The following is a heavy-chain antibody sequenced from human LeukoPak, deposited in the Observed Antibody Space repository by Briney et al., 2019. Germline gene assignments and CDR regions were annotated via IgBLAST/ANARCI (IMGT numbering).Heavy chain of an antibody. CDR1: GGSISSYY. J-gene: IGHJ4*02. D-gene: IGHD3-22*01. CDR2: IYTSGST. CDR3: ARDVQYYDSSGFDYFDY. Sequence: PSETLSLTCTVSGGSISSYYWSWIRQPAGKGLEWIGRIYTSGSTNYNPSLKSRVTMSVDTPKNQFSLKLSSVTAADTAVYYCARDVQYYDSSGFDYFDYWGQGTLVTVSS. V-gene: IGHV4-4*07.